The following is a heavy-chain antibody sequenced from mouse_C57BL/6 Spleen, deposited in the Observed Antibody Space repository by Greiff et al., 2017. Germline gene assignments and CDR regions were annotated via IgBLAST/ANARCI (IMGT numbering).Heavy chain of an antibody. CDR3: ASNYGSSYTAY. CDR1: GYAFSSSW. D-gene: IGHD1-1*01. J-gene: IGHJ3*01. Sequence: VQLQQSGPELVKPGASVKISCKASGYAFSSSWMNWVKQRPGKGLEWIGRIYPGDGDTNYNGKFKGKATLTADKSSSTAYMQLSSLTSEDSAVYFCASNYGSSYTAYWGQGTLVTVSA. CDR2: IYPGDGDT. V-gene: IGHV1-82*01.